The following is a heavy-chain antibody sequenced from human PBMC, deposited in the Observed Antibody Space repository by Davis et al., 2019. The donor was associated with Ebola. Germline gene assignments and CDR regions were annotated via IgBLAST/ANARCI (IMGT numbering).Heavy chain of an antibody. CDR3: ARDTQVTPFDY. D-gene: IGHD2-21*02. J-gene: IGHJ4*02. CDR1: GGTFSSYA. V-gene: IGHV1-69*06. Sequence: AASVKVSCKASGGTFSSYAISWVRQAPGQGLEWMGGIIPIFGTANYAQKFQGRVTITADKSTSTAYMELSSLRSDDTAVYYWARDTQVTPFDYWGQGTLVTVSS. CDR2: IIPIFGTA.